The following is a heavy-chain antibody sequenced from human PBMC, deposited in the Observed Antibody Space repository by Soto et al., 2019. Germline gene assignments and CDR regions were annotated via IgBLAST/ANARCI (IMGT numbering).Heavy chain of an antibody. J-gene: IGHJ4*02. Sequence: QMQLQESGPGLVKPSETLSLTCAVSSASISSEQRWSWVRQPPGKGLEWIGEIHHSGSTNKNPSLKSRVTISVDKSKNQFTLNLNSVTAADTAVYYCARSFGWYAIDQWGQGTLVIVSS. D-gene: IGHD6-19*01. V-gene: IGHV4-4*02. CDR2: IHHSGST. CDR3: ARSFGWYAIDQ. CDR1: SASISSEQR.